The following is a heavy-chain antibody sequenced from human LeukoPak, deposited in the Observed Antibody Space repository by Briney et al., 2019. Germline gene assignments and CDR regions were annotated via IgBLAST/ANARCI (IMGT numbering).Heavy chain of an antibody. Sequence: GGSLRLSCAASGFTFSSYAMSWVRQAPGKGLEWVSAISGSGGSTYYADSVKGRFTISRDNSKNTLYLQTNSLRAEDTAVYYCARELSVVPAAIGYFQHWGQGTLVTVSS. J-gene: IGHJ1*01. CDR2: ISGSGGST. CDR1: GFTFSSYA. V-gene: IGHV3-23*01. CDR3: ARELSVVPAAIGYFQH. D-gene: IGHD2-2*02.